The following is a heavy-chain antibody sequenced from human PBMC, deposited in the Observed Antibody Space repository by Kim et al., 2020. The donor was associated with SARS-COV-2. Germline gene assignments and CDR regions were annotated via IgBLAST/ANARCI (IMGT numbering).Heavy chain of an antibody. J-gene: IGHJ5*02. CDR1: GFTFSDYY. CDR3: ARESGSYYPRWFDP. CDR2: ISSSGSTI. Sequence: GGSLRLSCAASGFTFSDYYMSWIRQAPGKGLEWVSYISSSGSTIYYADSVKGRFTISRDNAKNSLYLEMNSLRAEYTAVYYCARESGSYYPRWFDPWGQGTLVTVSS. V-gene: IGHV3-11*01. D-gene: IGHD1-26*01.